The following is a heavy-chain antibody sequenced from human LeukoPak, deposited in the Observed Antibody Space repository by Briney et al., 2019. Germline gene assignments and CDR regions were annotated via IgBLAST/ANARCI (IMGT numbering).Heavy chain of an antibody. CDR2: TYYRSRWYT. CDR3: ARDPGAFDI. Sequence: SQTLSLTCDISGDSFSSNSAAWNWIRQSPSRGLEWLGRTYYRSRWYTDYAVSLRSRLTINPDTSKNQLSLQLNSVTPEGTAVYYCARDPGAFDIWGPGTMVTVSS. CDR1: GDSFSSNSAA. J-gene: IGHJ3*02. V-gene: IGHV6-1*01.